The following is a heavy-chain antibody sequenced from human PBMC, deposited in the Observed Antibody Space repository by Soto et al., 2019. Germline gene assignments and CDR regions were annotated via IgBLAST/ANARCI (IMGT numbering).Heavy chain of an antibody. CDR3: ARDLYWCSYYGHAFDM. D-gene: IGHD1-26*01. CDR1: GGTFTSSA. CDR2: IIPIFGTA. V-gene: IGHV1-69*13. J-gene: IGHJ3*02. Sequence: GASVKACSKAPGGTFTSSAISSLRQSSSQGLEWMGGIIPIFGTANYAQKFQVTVTITADESTSIAYMELSSLSSADTAVCYCARDLYWCSYYGHAFDMRARGAMVTVSS.